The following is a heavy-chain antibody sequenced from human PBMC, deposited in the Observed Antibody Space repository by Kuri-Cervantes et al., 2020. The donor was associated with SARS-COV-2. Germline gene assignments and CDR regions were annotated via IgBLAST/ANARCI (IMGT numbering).Heavy chain of an antibody. Sequence: GESLKISCTASGFIFSDYFMTWIRQAPGKGLEWVSNIGPSGTTKYYADSVKGRFTISRDNSKNTLYLQMNSLRAEDTAVYYCAAESIAAAGNVPLGGDWGQGTLVTVSS. CDR1: GFIFSDYF. CDR3: AAESIAAAGNVPLGGD. D-gene: IGHD6-13*01. V-gene: IGHV3-11*04. CDR2: IGPSGTTK. J-gene: IGHJ4*02.